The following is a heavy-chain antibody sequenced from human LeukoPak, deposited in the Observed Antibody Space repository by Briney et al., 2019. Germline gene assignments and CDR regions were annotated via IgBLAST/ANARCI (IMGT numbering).Heavy chain of an antibody. CDR2: INNSGGST. V-gene: IGHV3-23*01. CDR3: ARKYSGTNPFDY. Sequence: GGSLRLSCAASGFTLNNYAMSWVRQAPGKGLEWVSIINNSGGSTYYADSVKGRLTISRDLSKNTLYLQMNSLRAEDTALYYCARKYSGTNPFDYWGQGTLVTVSS. D-gene: IGHD1-26*01. CDR1: GFTLNNYA. J-gene: IGHJ4*02.